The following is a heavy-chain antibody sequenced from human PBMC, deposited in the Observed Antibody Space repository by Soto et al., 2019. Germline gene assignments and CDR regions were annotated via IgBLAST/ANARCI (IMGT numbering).Heavy chain of an antibody. D-gene: IGHD1-26*01. Sequence: EVQLVESGGGLVQPGGSLRLSCAAFEFPFSTFWMTWVRQAPGKGLEWVANIKEDGSEKYYADSVKGRFTISRDSAKNSVFLQMDSLRADDTALYYCARLRKGGFCDSWGQGSLVTVST. V-gene: IGHV3-7*03. CDR2: IKEDGSEK. CDR1: EFPFSTFW. J-gene: IGHJ4*02. CDR3: ARLRKGGFCDS.